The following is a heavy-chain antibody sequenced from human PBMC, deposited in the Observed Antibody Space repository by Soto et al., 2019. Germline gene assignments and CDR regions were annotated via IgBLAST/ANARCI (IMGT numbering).Heavy chain of an antibody. V-gene: IGHV3-48*02. CDR2: ISSSSSTI. CDR3: ARDLGRDIVATIPYYYGMDV. J-gene: IGHJ6*02. Sequence: GGSLRLSCAASGFTFSSYSMNWVRQAPGKGLEWVSYISSSSSTIYYADSVKGRSTISRDNAKNSLYLQMNSLRDEDTAVYYCARDLGRDIVATIPYYYGMDVWGQGTTVTVSS. D-gene: IGHD5-12*01. CDR1: GFTFSSYS.